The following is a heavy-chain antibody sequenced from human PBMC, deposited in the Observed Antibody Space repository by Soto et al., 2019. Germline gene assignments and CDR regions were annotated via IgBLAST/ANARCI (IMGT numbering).Heavy chain of an antibody. D-gene: IGHD6-19*01. V-gene: IGHV1-3*05. J-gene: IGHJ4*02. Sequence: QVQLVQSGAEEKKPGASVKVSCKASGYTFTGYAMHWVRQAPGQRLEWMGWINAGNGNTKYSQKFQGRVTTTRDTSASAAYMELSSLSSEDTAVYYCARAVAVAADFDYWGQGTLVTVSS. CDR1: GYTFTGYA. CDR2: INAGNGNT. CDR3: ARAVAVAADFDY.